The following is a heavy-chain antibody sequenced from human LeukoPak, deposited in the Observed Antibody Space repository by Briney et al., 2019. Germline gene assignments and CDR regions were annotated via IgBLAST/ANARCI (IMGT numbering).Heavy chain of an antibody. J-gene: IGHJ4*02. D-gene: IGHD3-22*01. V-gene: IGHV3-30*04. CDR3: AKENWVYNWKCDSSGSGINY. Sequence: QPGGSLRLSCAASGFTFSSYAMHWVRQAPGKGLEWVAVISYDGSNKYYADSVKGRFTISRDNSKNTLYLQMNSLRAEDTAVYYCAKENWVYNWKCDSSGSGINYWGQGTRVTVSS. CDR2: ISYDGSNK. CDR1: GFTFSSYA.